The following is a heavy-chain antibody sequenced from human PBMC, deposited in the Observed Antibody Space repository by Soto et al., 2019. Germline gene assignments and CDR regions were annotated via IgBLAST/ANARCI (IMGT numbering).Heavy chain of an antibody. CDR1: GYTLTSNH. Sequence: QVQLVQSGAEVKRPGASVKVSCKASGYTLTSNHMHWVRQAPGQGLEWMGIINPSGGSTSYAQKCQGRVTMTRDTSTSTVYMELSSLRSEDTAVYYCARDNSGAYYGMDVWGQGTTVTVSS. CDR2: INPSGGST. V-gene: IGHV1-46*01. J-gene: IGHJ6*02. CDR3: ARDNSGAYYGMDV. D-gene: IGHD6-19*01.